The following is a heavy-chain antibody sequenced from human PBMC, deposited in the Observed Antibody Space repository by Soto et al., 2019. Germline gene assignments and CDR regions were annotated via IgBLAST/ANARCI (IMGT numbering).Heavy chain of an antibody. V-gene: IGHV4-61*01. CDR2: IFYSGTT. D-gene: IGHD1-20*01. J-gene: IGHJ4*02. Sequence: PSETLSLTCTVSGGSVTGGSYYWSWIRQPPGKGLEWIGYIFYSGTTTYNPSLKTRITMSLDTSRNQFSLKVNSVTAADTAVYYCARGVVNWKDYFDDWGQGTLVTVSS. CDR1: GGSVTGGSYY. CDR3: ARGVVNWKDYFDD.